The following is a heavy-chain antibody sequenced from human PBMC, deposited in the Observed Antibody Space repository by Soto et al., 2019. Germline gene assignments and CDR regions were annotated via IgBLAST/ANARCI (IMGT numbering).Heavy chain of an antibody. Sequence: QITLKESGPPLVKPTQTLTLTCTFSGFSLSTSGVGVGWIRQPPGKALEWLALIYWDDDKRYSPSLKSRLTITKNTPKNXVVLTMTNMDPVDTATYYCAHSLIPNWGSRGAFDYWGQGTLVTVSS. CDR1: GFSLSTSGVG. V-gene: IGHV2-5*02. CDR2: IYWDDDK. D-gene: IGHD7-27*01. J-gene: IGHJ4*02. CDR3: AHSLIPNWGSRGAFDY.